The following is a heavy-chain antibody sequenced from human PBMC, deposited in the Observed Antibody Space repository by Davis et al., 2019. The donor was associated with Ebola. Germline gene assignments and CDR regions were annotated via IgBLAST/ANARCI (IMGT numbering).Heavy chain of an antibody. Sequence: GESLKISCKGSGYSFTSYWIGWVRQMPGKGLEWMGIIYPGDSDTRYSPSFQGQVTISADKSISTAYLQWSSLKASDTAMYYCASLTPTRDDAFDIWGQGTMVTVSS. D-gene: IGHD4-17*01. CDR2: IYPGDSDT. CDR3: ASLTPTRDDAFDI. J-gene: IGHJ3*02. V-gene: IGHV5-51*01. CDR1: GYSFTSYW.